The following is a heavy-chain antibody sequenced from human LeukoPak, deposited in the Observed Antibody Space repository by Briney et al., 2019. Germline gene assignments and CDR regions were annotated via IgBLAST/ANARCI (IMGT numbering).Heavy chain of an antibody. Sequence: SETLSLTCTVSGGSISSSSYYWGWIRQPPGKGLEWIGSIYYSGSTYYNPSLKSRVTISVDTSKNQFSLKLSSVTAAGTAVYYCARDGGQWLPQGDYWGQGTLVTVSS. D-gene: IGHD6-19*01. CDR1: GGSISSSSYY. CDR3: ARDGGQWLPQGDY. V-gene: IGHV4-39*07. J-gene: IGHJ4*02. CDR2: IYYSGST.